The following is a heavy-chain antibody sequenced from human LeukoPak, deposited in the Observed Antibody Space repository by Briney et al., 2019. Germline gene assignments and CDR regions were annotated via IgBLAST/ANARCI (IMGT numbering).Heavy chain of an antibody. CDR2: IYSGSST. J-gene: IGHJ4*02. CDR1: GFTVSSNY. Sequence: GGSLRLSCAAPGFTVSSNYMSWVRQAPGKGLEWVSVIYSGSSTYYADSVKGRFTISRDNSKNTLYLQMNSLRAEDTAVYYCARRGGYSYGHFDYWGQGTLVTVSS. V-gene: IGHV3-66*04. CDR3: ARRGGYSYGHFDY. D-gene: IGHD5-18*01.